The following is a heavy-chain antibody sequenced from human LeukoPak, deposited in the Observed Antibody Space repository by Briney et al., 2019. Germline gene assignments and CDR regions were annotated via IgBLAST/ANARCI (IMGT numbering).Heavy chain of an antibody. CDR3: ARPKKTMIADNGAFDI. V-gene: IGHV3-30*04. J-gene: IGHJ3*02. CDR1: GFTFSSYA. D-gene: IGHD3-22*01. CDR2: ISYDGSNK. Sequence: PGRSLRLSCAASGFTFSSYAMHWVRQAPGKGLEWVAVISYDGSNKYYADSVKGRFTISRDNSKNTLYLQMNSLRAEDTAVYYCARPKKTMIADNGAFDIWGQGQWSPSLQ.